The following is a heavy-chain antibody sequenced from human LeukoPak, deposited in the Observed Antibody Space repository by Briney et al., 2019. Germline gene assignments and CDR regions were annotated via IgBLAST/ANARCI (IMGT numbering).Heavy chain of an antibody. J-gene: IGHJ3*02. CDR3: ARPNYDSSGLAVFDI. CDR2: IDSDGSTT. D-gene: IGHD3-22*01. V-gene: IGHV3-74*01. CDR1: GFTFSHYW. Sequence: GGSLRLSCVVSGFTFSHYWVHWVRQVPGKGLVWVSRIDSDGSTTTYADSVKGRFIISRDNAKNTLYLQMNSLRAEDTALYYCARPNYDSSGLAVFDIWGQGTMVTVSS.